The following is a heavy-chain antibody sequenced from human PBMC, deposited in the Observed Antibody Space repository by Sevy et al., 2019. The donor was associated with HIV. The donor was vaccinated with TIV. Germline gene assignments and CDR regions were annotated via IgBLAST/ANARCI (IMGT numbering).Heavy chain of an antibody. V-gene: IGHV3-23*01. CDR2: VSGSGATT. Sequence: GGSLRLSCAASGFIFNSYTMNWVRQAPGKGLEWVSAVSGSGATTYYTDSVKGRYTISRDNSKKKVDRQMNRLTVEDTAVYYCANGYGSGSPPDYWGQGTLVTVSS. D-gene: IGHD3-10*01. CDR3: ANGYGSGSPPDY. J-gene: IGHJ4*02. CDR1: GFIFNSYT.